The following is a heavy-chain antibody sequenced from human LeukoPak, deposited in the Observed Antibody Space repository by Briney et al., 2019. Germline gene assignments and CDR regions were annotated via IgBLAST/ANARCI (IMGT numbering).Heavy chain of an antibody. J-gene: IGHJ4*02. Sequence: GGSLRLSCAASGFNFDDYAMHWVRQAPGKGLEWVSGISWNSGSIGYADSVKGRFTISRDNARNSLYLQMNSLRAEDTAVYYCAKDNVGAIDYWGQGTLVTVPS. V-gene: IGHV3-9*01. CDR1: GFNFDDYA. CDR2: ISWNSGSI. CDR3: AKDNVGAIDY. D-gene: IGHD1-26*01.